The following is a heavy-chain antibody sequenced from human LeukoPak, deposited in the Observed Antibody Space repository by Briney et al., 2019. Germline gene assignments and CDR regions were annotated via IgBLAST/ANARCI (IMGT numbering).Heavy chain of an antibody. Sequence: GGSLRLSCAASGFTFSSYGMHWVRQAPGKGLEWVAFIRYDGSNKYYADFVKGRFTISRDNSKNTLYLQMNSLRAEDTAVYYCAKDKYSSSSVFDYWGQGTLVTVSS. V-gene: IGHV3-30*02. CDR1: GFTFSSYG. CDR2: IRYDGSNK. D-gene: IGHD6-6*01. CDR3: AKDKYSSSSVFDY. J-gene: IGHJ4*02.